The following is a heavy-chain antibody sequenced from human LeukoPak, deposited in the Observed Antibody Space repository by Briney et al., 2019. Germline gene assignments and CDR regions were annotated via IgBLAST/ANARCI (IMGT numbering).Heavy chain of an antibody. Sequence: SQTLTLTCTVSGGSISSDDYYWSWIPPPPGMDLEWIGYMYYSGSTHYNPSIKSRVTISVDTAKTQFSLSLSSVTAADTAVYYGARVCTSGRMGAGGVDYWGQGTLVTVSS. CDR1: GGSISSDDYY. CDR3: ARVCTSGRMGAGGVDY. J-gene: IGHJ4*02. V-gene: IGHV4-30-4*01. D-gene: IGHD1-26*01. CDR2: MYYSGST.